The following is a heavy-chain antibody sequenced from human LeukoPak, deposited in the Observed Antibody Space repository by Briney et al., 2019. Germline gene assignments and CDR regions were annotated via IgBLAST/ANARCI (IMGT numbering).Heavy chain of an antibody. D-gene: IGHD2-2*01. V-gene: IGHV4-61*02. Sequence: SQTLSLTCTVSGGSISSGSYYWRWIRQPAGTGLEWLGRIYTSGSTNYNPSLKSRVTISVDTSKNQFSLKLSSVTAADTAVYYCARFVVVPTDAFDIWGQGTMVTVSS. CDR3: ARFVVVPTDAFDI. CDR2: IYTSGST. J-gene: IGHJ3*02. CDR1: GGSISSGSYY.